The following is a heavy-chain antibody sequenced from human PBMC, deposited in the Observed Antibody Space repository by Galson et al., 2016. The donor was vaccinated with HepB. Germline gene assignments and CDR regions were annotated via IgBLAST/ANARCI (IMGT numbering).Heavy chain of an antibody. CDR3: ARGAYCGSTSCRYSNPAYGLDD. V-gene: IGHV1-2*02. CDR2: MNPNTGAT. J-gene: IGHJ6*02. Sequence: SVKVSCKASGYTFTGHYVHWVRQAPGQGLEWMGWMNPNTGATNYPQRFQGRVTLTRDTSISTAYMDLSRLRSDDTAVYYCARGAYCGSTSCRYSNPAYGLDDWGQGTTVTVSS. CDR1: GYTFTGHY. D-gene: IGHD2-2*01.